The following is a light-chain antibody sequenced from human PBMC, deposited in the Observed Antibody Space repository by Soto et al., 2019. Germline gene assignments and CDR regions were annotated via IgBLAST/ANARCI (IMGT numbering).Light chain of an antibody. CDR1: QTIKNY. Sequence: DIQMSQSPSSLSASVGDRVTITCRASQTIKNYLNWYQQKPGSAPNLLIYSASTLHVGVPSRFSGSKSGPDFTLTITSLQPEDFATYYCQQFYSAPVTFGQGTRLEI. V-gene: IGKV1-39*01. CDR3: QQFYSAPVT. CDR2: SAS. J-gene: IGKJ5*01.